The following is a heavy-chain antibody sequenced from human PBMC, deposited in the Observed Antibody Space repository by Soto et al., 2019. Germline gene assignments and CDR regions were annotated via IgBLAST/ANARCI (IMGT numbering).Heavy chain of an antibody. J-gene: IGHJ4*02. V-gene: IGHV6-1*01. D-gene: IGHD1-1*01. CDR2: TYYRSKWYS. CDR1: GDSVSSNSAA. CDR3: ARVPGSLGX. Sequence: SQTLSLTCAISGDSVSSNSAAWNWIRLSPSRGLEWLGRTYYRSKWYSFYAPSLRSRISINPDTSKNQFSLHLNSVTPDDTAIYYCARVPGSLGXWGQGTLVTVSX.